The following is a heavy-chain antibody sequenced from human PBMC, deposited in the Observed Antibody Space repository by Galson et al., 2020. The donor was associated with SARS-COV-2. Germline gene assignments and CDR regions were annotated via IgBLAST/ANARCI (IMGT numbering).Heavy chain of an antibody. J-gene: IGHJ4*02. V-gene: IGHV1-24*01. CDR2: FDPEDGQK. D-gene: IGHD3-10*01. Sequence: GASVKVSCNVSGYTLTELFMHWVRQAPGKGLEWMGGFDPEDGQKIYAQKFQGRVTMTEDTGSHTAYMELRNLESEDTAVYYCATTWRYRPMADYDYWGQGTLVTVAS. CDR3: ATTWRYRPMADYDY. CDR1: GYTLTELF.